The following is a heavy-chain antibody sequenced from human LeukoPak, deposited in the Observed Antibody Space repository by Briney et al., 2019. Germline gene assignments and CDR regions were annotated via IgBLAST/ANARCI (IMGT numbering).Heavy chain of an antibody. CDR3: ARDAVEYSSSIYYYYYYMDV. D-gene: IGHD6-6*01. CDR2: ISSSSGTI. CDR1: GFTFSSYS. J-gene: IGHJ6*03. Sequence: GGSLRLSCAASGFTFSSYSMNWVRQAPGKGLEWVSYISSSSGTIYYADSVKGRFTISRDNAKNSLYLQMNSLRAEDTAVYYCARDAVEYSSSIYYYYYYMDVWGKGTTVTVSS. V-gene: IGHV3-48*01.